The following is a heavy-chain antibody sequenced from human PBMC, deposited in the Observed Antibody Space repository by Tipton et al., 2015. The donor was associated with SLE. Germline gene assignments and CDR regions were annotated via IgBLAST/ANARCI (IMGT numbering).Heavy chain of an antibody. Sequence: SLRLSCAASGFTFNNYAMSWVRQAPGKGLEWVSVIYSGGSSTYYADSVEGRFTISRDNSKNTLYLQLNGLRAEDTAVYYCAKDGVSSDYYYYYMDVWGKGATVTVSS. V-gene: IGHV3-23*03. D-gene: IGHD3-22*01. J-gene: IGHJ6*03. CDR3: AKDGVSSDYYYYYMDV. CDR2: IYSGGSST. CDR1: GFTFNNYA.